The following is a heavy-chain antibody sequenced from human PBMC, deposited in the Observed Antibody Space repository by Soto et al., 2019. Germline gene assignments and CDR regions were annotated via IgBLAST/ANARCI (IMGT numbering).Heavy chain of an antibody. J-gene: IGHJ6*02. CDR1: GFTFDDYA. D-gene: IGHD3-10*01. CDR3: AKSRGGRDYYYGMDV. CDR2: ISWNSGSI. Sequence: EVQLVESGGGLVQPGRSLRLSCAASGFTFDDYAMHWVRQAPGKGLEWVSGISWNSGSIGYADSVKGRFTISRDNAKNSLYLQMNSLRAEDTALYYCAKSRGGRDYYYGMDVWGQGTTVTVSS. V-gene: IGHV3-9*01.